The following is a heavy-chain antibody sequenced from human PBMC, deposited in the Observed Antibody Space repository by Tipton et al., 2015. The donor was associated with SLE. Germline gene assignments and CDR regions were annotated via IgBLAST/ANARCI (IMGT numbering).Heavy chain of an antibody. CDR2: INHSGST. Sequence: TLSLTCAVYGGSFSGYYWSWIRQPPGKGLEWIGEINHSGSTNYNPSLKSRVTISVDTSKNQFSLKLSSVTAADTAVYYCARRNPSLFDYWCPGTLATVSS. CDR3: ARRNPSLFDY. J-gene: IGHJ4*02. D-gene: IGHD1-14*01. CDR1: GGSFSGYY. V-gene: IGHV4-34*01.